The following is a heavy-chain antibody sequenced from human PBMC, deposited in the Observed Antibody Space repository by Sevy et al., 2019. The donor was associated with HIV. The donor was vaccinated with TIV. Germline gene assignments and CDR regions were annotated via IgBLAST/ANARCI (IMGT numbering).Heavy chain of an antibody. V-gene: IGHV1-69*13. CDR1: GGIFRSNA. D-gene: IGHD3-10*01. CDR2: NIAVFGTT. CDR3: ARDKYYYVSGSFDY. J-gene: IGHJ4*01. Sequence: ASVKVSCKASGGIFRSNAISWVRQAPGQGLEWMGGNIAVFGTTNYAQKFQGRVTVTADEARSTAYMELSSLRSEDTAVYYCARDKYYYVSGSFDYWGQGTQVTVSS.